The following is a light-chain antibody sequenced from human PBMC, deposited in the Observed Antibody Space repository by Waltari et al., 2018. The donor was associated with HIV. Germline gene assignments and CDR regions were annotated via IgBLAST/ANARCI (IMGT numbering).Light chain of an antibody. Sequence: QSVLTQPPSASGTPGQRVTISCSGSSSNIGSNPVNWYQQLPGTAPKLLIYSNNQRPSGVPDRFSGSKSGTSASLAISGFQSEDEADYYCAAWDDSLNGPVFGGGTKLTVL. CDR3: AAWDDSLNGPV. CDR1: SSNIGSNP. J-gene: IGLJ2*01. CDR2: SNN. V-gene: IGLV1-44*01.